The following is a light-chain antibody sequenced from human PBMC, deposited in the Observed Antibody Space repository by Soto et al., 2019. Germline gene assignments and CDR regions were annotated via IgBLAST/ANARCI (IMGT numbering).Light chain of an antibody. J-gene: IGLJ1*01. V-gene: IGLV1-44*01. CDR3: AAWDDSLNEYV. Sequence: QSVLTQAPSVSGTPGQRVTITCSGSSSNIGRNSVNWYQHLPWTAPKLLTHGNNHRPSGVPDRFSGSKSGTSASLAISGLQPEDEADYCCAAWDDSLNEYVFGDGTKVTVL. CDR2: GNN. CDR1: SSNIGRNS.